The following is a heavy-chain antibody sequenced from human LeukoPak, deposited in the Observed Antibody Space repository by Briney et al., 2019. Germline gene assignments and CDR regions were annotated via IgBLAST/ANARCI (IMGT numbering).Heavy chain of an antibody. J-gene: IGHJ5*02. CDR3: ARDPFIVVVPAATNWFDP. V-gene: IGHV4-38-2*02. CDR2: IYHSGST. CDR1: GYSISSGYY. D-gene: IGHD2-2*01. Sequence: SETLSLTCTVSGYSISSGYYWGWIRQPPGRGLEWIGSIYHSGSTYYNPSLKSRVTISVDTSKNQFSLKLSSVTAADTAVYYCARDPFIVVVPAATNWFDPWGQGTLVTVSS.